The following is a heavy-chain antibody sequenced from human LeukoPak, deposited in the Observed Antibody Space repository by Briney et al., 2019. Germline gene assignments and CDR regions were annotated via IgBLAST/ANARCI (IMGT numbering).Heavy chain of an antibody. CDR2: IHYDESQE. J-gene: IGHJ4*02. V-gene: IGHV3-30*02. D-gene: IGHD3-3*01. Sequence: GGSLRLSCAASGFMFNTYGMHWVRQAPGKGLEWVAFIHYDESQEHYADSVEGRFTISRDNSKNTLYLQMNSLRAEDTAVYYCAKDSGFWSAYYNYWGQGTLVTVSS. CDR1: GFMFNTYG. CDR3: AKDSGFWSAYYNY.